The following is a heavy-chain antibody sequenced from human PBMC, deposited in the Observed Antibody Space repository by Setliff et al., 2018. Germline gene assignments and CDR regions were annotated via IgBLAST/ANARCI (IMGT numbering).Heavy chain of an antibody. CDR2: ISTNNGKT. CDR3: AKDRVEVVVAAPQARFDP. Sequence: ASVKVSCKASGYTFISYGISWLRQAPGQGFEWMGWISTNNGKTEYSQKVQGRVTMTTDRSTSTIYMELRSLRSDDTAVYYCAKDRVEVVVAAPQARFDPWGQGTLVTVSS. D-gene: IGHD2-15*01. CDR1: GYTFISYG. V-gene: IGHV1-18*01. J-gene: IGHJ5*02.